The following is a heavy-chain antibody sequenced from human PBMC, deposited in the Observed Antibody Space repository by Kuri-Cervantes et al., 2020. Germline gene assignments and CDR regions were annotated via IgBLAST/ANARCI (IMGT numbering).Heavy chain of an antibody. CDR1: GFNFRNAW. CDR3: ASGGRYEGDPFDY. CDR2: IKYDGSDK. Sequence: GGSLRLSCEGSGFNFRNAWMTWVRQAPGKGLEWVANIKYDGSDKYYVDSVKGRFTISRDNAKNSLYLQMNSLRAEDTAVYYCASGGRYEGDPFDYWGQGTLVTVSS. J-gene: IGHJ4*02. D-gene: IGHD1-26*01. V-gene: IGHV3-7*05.